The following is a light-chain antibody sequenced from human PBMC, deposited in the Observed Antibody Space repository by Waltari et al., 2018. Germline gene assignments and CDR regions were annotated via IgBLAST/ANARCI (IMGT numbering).Light chain of an antibody. V-gene: IGKV1-5*03. Sequence: DIQMTQSPSTLSASVGDRVIFSCRASQSISKWLAWYQQKPGKAPKLLIYKASTLESGVLSRVSGSGSGTEFTLTISSLQPEDFATYYCQQYNSYSLLSFGGGTKVEIK. CDR3: QQYNSYSLLS. J-gene: IGKJ4*01. CDR2: KAS. CDR1: QSISKW.